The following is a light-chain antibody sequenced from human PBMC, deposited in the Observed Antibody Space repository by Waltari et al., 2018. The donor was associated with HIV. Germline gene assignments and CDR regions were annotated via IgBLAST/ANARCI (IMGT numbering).Light chain of an antibody. CDR1: SSNIGSGYD. V-gene: IGLV1-40*01. CDR2: GNS. Sequence: QSVLTQPPSVSGAPGQRVTISCPGSSSNIGSGYDVHWSQQLPGTAPKLLIYGNSNRPSGVPDRFSGSKSGTSASLAITGLQAEDEADYYCQSYDSSLIGSHVVFGGGTKLTVL. CDR3: QSYDSSLIGSHVV. J-gene: IGLJ2*01.